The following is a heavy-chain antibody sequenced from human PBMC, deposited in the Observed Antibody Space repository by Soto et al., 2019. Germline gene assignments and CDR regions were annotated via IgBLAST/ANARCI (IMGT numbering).Heavy chain of an antibody. CDR1: GYTFTSFD. CDR2: LKPNSGDT. J-gene: IGHJ4*02. V-gene: IGHV1-8*01. D-gene: IGHD6-6*01. Sequence: QVQLVQSGAEVREPGASVKVSCKASGYTFTSFDINWVRQASGQGLEWMGWLKPNSGDTGYGQKFQGRVALTSDTSTSTAYMELRGLKSEDTAVYYCVALARWGQGTLVTVSS. CDR3: VALAR.